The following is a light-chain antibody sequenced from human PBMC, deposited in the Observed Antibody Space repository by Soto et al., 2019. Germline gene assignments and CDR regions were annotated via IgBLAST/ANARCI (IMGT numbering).Light chain of an antibody. CDR2: RNN. Sequence: QSVLTQPPSASGTLGQRVTISCSGSSSNIVSNYVYWYQQLPGTAPKLLIYRNNQRPSGVPDRFSGSKSGTSASLAISGLRSEDEADYYCAAWDDSLSGWVFGGGTKLTVL. CDR1: SSNIVSNY. V-gene: IGLV1-47*01. CDR3: AAWDDSLSGWV. J-gene: IGLJ3*02.